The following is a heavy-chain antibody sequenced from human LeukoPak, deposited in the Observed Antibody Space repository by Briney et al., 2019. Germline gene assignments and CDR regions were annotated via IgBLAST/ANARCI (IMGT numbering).Heavy chain of an antibody. CDR1: GFTFSSYG. V-gene: IGHV3-30*18. Sequence: GGSLRLSCAASGFTFSSYGMHWVRQAPGKGLEWVAVISYDGSNKYYADSVRGRFTISRDDSKNTLYLQMNGLRAEDTAVYFCAKDPFRFTSRSGAYYFDYWGQGTLVTVSS. J-gene: IGHJ4*02. CDR2: ISYDGSNK. D-gene: IGHD6-13*01. CDR3: AKDPFRFTSRSGAYYFDY.